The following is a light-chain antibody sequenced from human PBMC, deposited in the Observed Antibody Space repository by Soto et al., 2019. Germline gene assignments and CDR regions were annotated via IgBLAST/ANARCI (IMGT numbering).Light chain of an antibody. CDR3: QQLSTYPPWT. CDR1: QGISSY. J-gene: IGKJ1*01. CDR2: AAS. V-gene: IGKV1-9*01. Sequence: DIQLTQSPSFLSASVGDRVTITCRASQGISSYLAWYQQKPGKAPELLIYAASTLQSGVPSRFSGSGSGTDFTLTISSLQPEDSATYYCQQLSTYPPWTFGQGTKVEIK.